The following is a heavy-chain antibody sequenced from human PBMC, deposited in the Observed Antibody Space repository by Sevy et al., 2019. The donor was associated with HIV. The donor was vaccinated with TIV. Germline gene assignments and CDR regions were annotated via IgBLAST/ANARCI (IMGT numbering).Heavy chain of an antibody. Sequence: SETLSLTCTVSGGSISSSSYYWGWIRQPPGKGLEWIGSIYYSGSTYYNPSLKRRVTISVDTSKNQFSLKLSSVTAADTAVYYCARHEGYCSGGSCYSGYDYWGQGTLVTVSS. CDR1: GGSISSSSYY. V-gene: IGHV4-39*01. D-gene: IGHD2-15*01. CDR3: ARHEGYCSGGSCYSGYDY. J-gene: IGHJ4*02. CDR2: IYYSGST.